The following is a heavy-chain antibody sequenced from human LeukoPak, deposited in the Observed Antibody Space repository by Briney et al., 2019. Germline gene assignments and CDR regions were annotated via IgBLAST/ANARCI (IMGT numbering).Heavy chain of an antibody. Sequence: GGSLRLSCAASGFTFSSYAMSWVRQAPGKGLEWVSAISGSGGSTYYADSVKGRFTISRDNSKNTLYLQMNSLRAEDTAVYYCAKGHYDFWSGYYSENAFDIWGQGTMVTVSS. V-gene: IGHV3-23*01. CDR2: ISGSGGST. CDR1: GFTFSSYA. CDR3: AKGHYDFWSGYYSENAFDI. J-gene: IGHJ3*02. D-gene: IGHD3-3*01.